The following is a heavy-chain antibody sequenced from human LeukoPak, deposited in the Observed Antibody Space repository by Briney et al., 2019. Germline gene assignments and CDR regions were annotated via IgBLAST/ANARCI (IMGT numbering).Heavy chain of an antibody. V-gene: IGHV5-51*01. CDR2: IYPGDSDT. J-gene: IGHJ4*02. CDR3: ARLALSSGSYSDY. Sequence: GESLKISCKGSGYSFSSYWIGWVPQIPGRGLEWMGIIYPGDSDTRYSPSFQGQVTISVDKSVSTAYLQWSSLKASDTDIYYFARLALSSGSYSDYWGQGTLVTVSS. D-gene: IGHD1-26*01. CDR1: GYSFSSYW.